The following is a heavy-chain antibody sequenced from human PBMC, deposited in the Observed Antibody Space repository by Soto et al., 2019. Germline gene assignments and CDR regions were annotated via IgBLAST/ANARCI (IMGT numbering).Heavy chain of an antibody. J-gene: IGHJ1*01. CDR1: GFTFSSYS. CDR2: ISSSGSTI. Sequence: GGSLRLSCAASGFTFSSYSMNWVRQAPGKGLEWVSYISSSGSTIYYADSVKGRFTISRDNAKNSLYLQMNSLRAEDTAVYYCASYSSSWSFQHWGQGTLVTVSS. CDR3: ASYSSSWSFQH. V-gene: IGHV3-48*04. D-gene: IGHD6-13*01.